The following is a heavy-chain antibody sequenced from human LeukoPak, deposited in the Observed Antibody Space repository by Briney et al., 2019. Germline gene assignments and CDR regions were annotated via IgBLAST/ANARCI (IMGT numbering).Heavy chain of an antibody. Sequence: GGSLRLSCATSGFTFSSYAMSWVRQAPGKGLEWVSAFSGSGGSTYYADSVKARFTISRDNSKNTLYLQMNSLRAEDTAVYYCARDLGITMSHDYWGQGTLVTVSS. CDR3: ARDLGITMSHDY. D-gene: IGHD3-10*02. CDR1: GFTFSSYA. J-gene: IGHJ4*02. CDR2: FSGSGGST. V-gene: IGHV3-23*01.